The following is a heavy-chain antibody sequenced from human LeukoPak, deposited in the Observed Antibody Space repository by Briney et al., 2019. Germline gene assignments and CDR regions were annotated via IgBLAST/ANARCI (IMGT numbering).Heavy chain of an antibody. CDR2: ISSSSSYI. V-gene: IGHV3-21*04. CDR1: GFTFSSYS. CDR3: AKGIASGGFYYYYMDV. Sequence: GGSLRLSCAASGFTFSSYSMNWVRQVPGKGLEWVSSISSSSSYIYYADSVKGRFTISRDNAKNSLYLQMNSLRAEDTAVYYCAKGIASGGFYYYYMDVWGKGTTVTVSS. J-gene: IGHJ6*03. D-gene: IGHD1-26*01.